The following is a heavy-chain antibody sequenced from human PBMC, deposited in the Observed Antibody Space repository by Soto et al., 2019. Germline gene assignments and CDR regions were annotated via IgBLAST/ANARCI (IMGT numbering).Heavy chain of an antibody. CDR2: INMDGSST. CDR1: GFTFSGDW. Sequence: EVQLVESGGGLVQPGGSLRLSCAASGFTFSGDWMHWVRQGAGKGLVWVSRINMDGSSTNYADSVKGRFTISRDNAKNPLYLQMNSLRADDTAVYYCARGPRGLYHHDYWGQGALVTVSS. CDR3: ARGPRGLYHHDY. V-gene: IGHV3-74*01. D-gene: IGHD2-2*01. J-gene: IGHJ4*02.